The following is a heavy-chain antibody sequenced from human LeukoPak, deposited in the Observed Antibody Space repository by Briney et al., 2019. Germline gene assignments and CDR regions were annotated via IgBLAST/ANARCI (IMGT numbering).Heavy chain of an antibody. CDR3: AGPLLQYRSSTSCPTSPYAFDI. V-gene: IGHV1-18*01. J-gene: IGHJ3*02. CDR2: ISAYNGNT. CDR1: GYTFTSYG. D-gene: IGHD2-2*01. Sequence: GASVKVSCKASGYTFTSYGISWVRQAPGQGLEWMGWISAYNGNTNYAQKLQGRVTMTTDTSTSTAYMELNSLRSEDTAVYYCAGPLLQYRSSTSCPTSPYAFDIWGQGTMVTVSS.